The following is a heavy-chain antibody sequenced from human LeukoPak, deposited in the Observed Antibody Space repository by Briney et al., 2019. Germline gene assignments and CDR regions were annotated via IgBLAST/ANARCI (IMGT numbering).Heavy chain of an antibody. J-gene: IGHJ4*02. CDR1: GFTFSGYW. CDR3: ARDRGPRTGFMVREAYDY. Sequence: PSGGSLRLSCAASGFTFSGYWIHWVRQAPGKGLVWVSRINTDGSITNYADSVKGRFSISRDNAKNTLYLQMSSLRAEDTAVYYCARDRGPRTGFMVREAYDYWGQGTLVTVSS. D-gene: IGHD3-10*01. CDR2: INTDGSIT. V-gene: IGHV3-74*01.